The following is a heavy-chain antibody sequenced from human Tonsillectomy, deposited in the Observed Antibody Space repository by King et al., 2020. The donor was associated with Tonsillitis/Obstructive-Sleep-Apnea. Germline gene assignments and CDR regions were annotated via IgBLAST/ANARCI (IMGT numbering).Heavy chain of an antibody. J-gene: IGHJ4*02. V-gene: IGHV4-34*01. Sequence: VQLQQWGAGLLKPSETLSLTCAVYGGSFSGYYWSWIRQPPGKGLEWIGEINHRVSTNYNPSLKSRVTISVDTSKNQFSLKLSSVTAADTSVYYCARGPWPSEGVTIFGVVISYYFDYWGQGTLVTVSS. CDR1: GGSFSGYY. CDR3: ARGPWPSEGVTIFGVVISYYFDY. D-gene: IGHD3-3*01. CDR2: INHRVST.